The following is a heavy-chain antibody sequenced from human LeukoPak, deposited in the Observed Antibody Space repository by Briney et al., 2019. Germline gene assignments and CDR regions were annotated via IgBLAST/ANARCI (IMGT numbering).Heavy chain of an antibody. CDR1: GFTFSSYW. D-gene: IGHD3-3*01. J-gene: IGHJ6*02. CDR3: ARDLSYYDFWSGYYTNYGMDV. CDR2: INSDGSST. V-gene: IGHV3-74*01. Sequence: GGSLRLSCAASGFTFSSYWMHWVRQAPGKGLVWVSRINSDGSSTSYADSVKGRFTISRDSAKNTLYLQMNSLRAEDTAVYYCARDLSYYDFWSGYYTNYGMDVWGQGTTVTVSS.